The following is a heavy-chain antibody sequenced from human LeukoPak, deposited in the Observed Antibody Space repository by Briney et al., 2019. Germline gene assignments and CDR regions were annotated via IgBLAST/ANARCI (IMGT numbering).Heavy chain of an antibody. CDR1: GDSITTYH. J-gene: IGHJ3*02. CDR3: ARDFPGFGSVWDAFDI. D-gene: IGHD3-10*01. Sequence: SETLSLTCTVSGDSITTYHWSWIWQPPGKGLEWIGYIYFSGSTNYNPALKSRVTISLDTSKNHLSLKLTSVTAADTAVYYCARDFPGFGSVWDAFDIWGQGTMVTVSS. V-gene: IGHV4-59*01. CDR2: IYFSGST.